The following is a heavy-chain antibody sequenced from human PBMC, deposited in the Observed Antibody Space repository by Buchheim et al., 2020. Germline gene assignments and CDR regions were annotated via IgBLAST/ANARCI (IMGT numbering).Heavy chain of an antibody. V-gene: IGHV1-46*03. J-gene: IGHJ2*01. CDR1: GYTFTSYY. CDR3: ARATQLSTGTVIRSVNWYFDL. Sequence: QVQLVQSGAEVKKPGASVKVSCKASGYTFTSYYMHWVRQAPGQGLEWMGIINPSGGSTSYAQKFQGRVTMTRDTSPSPVYMELSSLRSEDTAVYYCARATQLSTGTVIRSVNWYFDLWGRGTL. CDR2: INPSGGST. D-gene: IGHD1-14*01.